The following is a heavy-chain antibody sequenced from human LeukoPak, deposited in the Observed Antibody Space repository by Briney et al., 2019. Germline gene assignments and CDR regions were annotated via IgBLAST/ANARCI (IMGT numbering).Heavy chain of an antibody. CDR2: IYPGDSDT. CDR1: GYSFTSYW. J-gene: IGHJ5*02. V-gene: IGHV5-51*01. Sequence: PGESLKISCKGSGYSFTSYWIGWVRQTPGKGLEWMGIIYPGDSDTRYSPSFQGQVTISADKSISTAYLQWSSLKASDTAMYYCARLGDSFWSGYYNWFDPWGQGTLVTVSS. D-gene: IGHD3-3*01. CDR3: ARLGDSFWSGYYNWFDP.